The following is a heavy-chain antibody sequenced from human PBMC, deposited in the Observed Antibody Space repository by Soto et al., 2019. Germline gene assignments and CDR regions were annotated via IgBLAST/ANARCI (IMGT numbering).Heavy chain of an antibody. Sequence: GGSLRLSCAASGFTFSDYYMSWIRQAPGKGLEWVSYISSSGSTIYYADSVKGRFTISRDNAKNSLYLQMNSLRAEDTAVYYCARDWRIAVAGTDAFDIWGQGTMVTVSS. J-gene: IGHJ3*02. D-gene: IGHD6-19*01. CDR1: GFTFSDYY. V-gene: IGHV3-11*01. CDR2: ISSSGSTI. CDR3: ARDWRIAVAGTDAFDI.